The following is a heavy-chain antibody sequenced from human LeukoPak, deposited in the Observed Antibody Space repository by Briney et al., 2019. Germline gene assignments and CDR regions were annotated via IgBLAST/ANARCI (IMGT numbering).Heavy chain of an antibody. CDR1: VFTFSDYY. CDR3: ARLVVVAATPGYFDY. CDR2: ITSSSYT. Sequence: KPGGSLRLSCAASVFTFSDYYMSWVRQAPGKGLEWVSYITSSSYTNYADSVKDRFTISRDNAKNSLYLQMNSLRAEGTAIYYCARLVVVAATPGYFDYWGQGTLVTVSS. J-gene: IGHJ4*02. V-gene: IGHV3-11*06. D-gene: IGHD2-15*01.